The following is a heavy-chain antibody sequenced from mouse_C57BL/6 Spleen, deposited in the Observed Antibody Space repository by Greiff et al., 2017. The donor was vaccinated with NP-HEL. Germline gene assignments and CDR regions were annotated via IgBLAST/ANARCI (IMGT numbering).Heavy chain of an antibody. CDR3: ARMASDYDYDGAWFAD. CDR2: ILPGSGST. J-gene: IGHJ3*01. D-gene: IGHD2-4*01. Sequence: QVQLQQSGAELMKPGASVKLSCKATGYTFTGYWIEWVKQRPGHGLEWIGEILPGSGSTNYNEQFKGKATFTADTSSNTAYMQLSSLTTEDSAIYYCARMASDYDYDGAWFADWGKGPLVTVSA. CDR1: GYTFTGYW. V-gene: IGHV1-9*01.